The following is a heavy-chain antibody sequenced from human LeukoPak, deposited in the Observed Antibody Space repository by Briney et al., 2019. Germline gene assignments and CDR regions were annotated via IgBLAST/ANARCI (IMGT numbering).Heavy chain of an antibody. CDR3: ARWRGSGKYFDS. D-gene: IGHD3-10*01. CDR2: VKPDGSEK. CDR1: GFAFSDFS. J-gene: IGHJ4*02. Sequence: GGSLRLSCAASGFAFSDFSMNWVRLAPGRGLAWVATVKPDGSEKYYVDSVKGRFTISGDNAKNSLYLQMNSLRAEDTAVYYCARWRGSGKYFDSWGQGTLVTVSS. V-gene: IGHV3-7*04.